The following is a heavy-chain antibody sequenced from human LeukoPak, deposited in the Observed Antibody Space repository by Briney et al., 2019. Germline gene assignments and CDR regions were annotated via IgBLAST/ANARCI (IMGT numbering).Heavy chain of an antibody. CDR3: AKNSPLSASDI. CDR1: GGTISSSSFY. J-gene: IGHJ3*02. CDR2: IYYTGST. D-gene: IGHD2/OR15-2a*01. V-gene: IGHV4-39*01. Sequence: SETLSLTCTASGGTISSSSFYWGWKRQPKGLGLEWMGSIYYTGSTYYNLRIKSRVTISVDTTKNQVSLKLSSVTAADTAVYCCAKNSPLSASDIWGQGTMVTVSS.